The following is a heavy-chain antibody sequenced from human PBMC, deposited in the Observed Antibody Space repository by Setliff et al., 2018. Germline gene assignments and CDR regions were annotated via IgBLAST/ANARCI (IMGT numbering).Heavy chain of an antibody. CDR2: INPDNGDT. V-gene: IGHV1-2*02. CDR3: ARQPMDTIMVTFDY. D-gene: IGHD5-12*01. CDR1: GYTFTGYY. J-gene: IGHJ4*02. Sequence: ASVKVSCKASGYTFTGYYFHWVRQAPGQGLEWMGWINPDNGDTKSAQKFQGRLTMTRDTSISTAYMELSSLRSDDTAVYYCARQPMDTIMVTFDYWGQGILVTVSS.